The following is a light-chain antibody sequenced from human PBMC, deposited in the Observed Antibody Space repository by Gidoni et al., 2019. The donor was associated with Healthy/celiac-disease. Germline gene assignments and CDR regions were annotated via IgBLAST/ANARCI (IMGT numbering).Light chain of an antibody. CDR2: GAS. CDR3: QQYNNWPPWT. J-gene: IGKJ1*01. V-gene: IGKV3-15*01. CDR1: QRVSSN. Sequence: EIVLTQSPATLSVSPGERATIPCRASQRVSSNLPWYQQKPGQAPRLLIYGASTRATGIPARFSGSGSGTEFTLTISSLQSEDFAVYYCQQYNNWPPWTFGQGTKVEIK.